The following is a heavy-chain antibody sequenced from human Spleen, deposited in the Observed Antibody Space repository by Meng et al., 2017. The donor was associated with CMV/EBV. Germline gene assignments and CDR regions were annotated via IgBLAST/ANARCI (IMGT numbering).Heavy chain of an antibody. D-gene: IGHD3-16*02. J-gene: IGHJ3*02. CDR3: ARDYFPFGGVISPSSGAFDI. V-gene: IGHV3-21*01. Sequence: GGSLRLSCAASGFTFSRYSMTWVRQALGKGLEWVSFIRSISSYTHYADSVKGRFTISRDNAKNSLYLQMNSLRAEDTAVYYCARDYFPFGGVISPSSGAFDIWGQGTMVTVSS. CDR2: IRSISSYT. CDR1: GFTFSRYS.